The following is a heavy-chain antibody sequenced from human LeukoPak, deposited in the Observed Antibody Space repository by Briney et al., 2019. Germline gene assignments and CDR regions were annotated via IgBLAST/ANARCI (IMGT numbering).Heavy chain of an antibody. Sequence: SGPALVKPTQTLTLTCSFSGFSLSTTGMRASWIRQPPGKALEWLARIDWDDDKFYSTSLKTRLPISKDTSKNQVVLTMTNMDPVDTATYYCHAHCGSDCYSADAFDIWGQGTMVTVSS. CDR2: IDWDDDK. J-gene: IGHJ3*02. CDR1: GFSLSTTGMR. CDR3: HAHCGSDCYSADAFDI. V-gene: IGHV2-70*04. D-gene: IGHD2-21*02.